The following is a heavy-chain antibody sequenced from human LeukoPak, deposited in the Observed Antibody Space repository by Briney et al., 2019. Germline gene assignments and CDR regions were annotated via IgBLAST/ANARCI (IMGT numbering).Heavy chain of an antibody. V-gene: IGHV4-59*08. CDR3: ARRAAAGLNWFDP. Sequence: SETLSLTCTVPGGSISSYYWSWIRQPPGKGLEWIGYIYYSGSTNYNPSLKSRVTISVDTSKNQFSLKLSSVTAADTAVYYCARRAAAGLNWFDPWGQGTLVTVSS. J-gene: IGHJ5*02. CDR2: IYYSGST. D-gene: IGHD6-13*01. CDR1: GGSISSYY.